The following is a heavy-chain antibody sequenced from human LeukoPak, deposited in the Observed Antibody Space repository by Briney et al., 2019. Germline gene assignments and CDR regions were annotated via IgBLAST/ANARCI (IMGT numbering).Heavy chain of an antibody. J-gene: IGHJ4*02. CDR1: GFTFSYHG. CDR3: AMQYRSGWYD. Sequence: PGGSLRLSCAASGFTFSYHGMTWVRQAPGKGLEWVSGISGSGDSTYYAGSVKGRFTISRDNSKNTSYLQMNSLRAEDAAIYYCAMQYRSGWYDWGQGTQVTVSS. CDR2: ISGSGDST. D-gene: IGHD6-19*01. V-gene: IGHV3-23*01.